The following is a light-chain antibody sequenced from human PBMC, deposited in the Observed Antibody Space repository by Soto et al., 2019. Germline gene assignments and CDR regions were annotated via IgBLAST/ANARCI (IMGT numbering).Light chain of an antibody. V-gene: IGLV2-11*01. Sequence: QAVLTQPRSVSGSPGQSVTISCTGTSSDVGNYNYVSWYQQHPGKAPKLIIYDVAKRPSGVPDRFSGSKSGDTASLTVSGLQPEDEADYYCCSYAGSYSWIFGGGTKLTVL. CDR1: SSDVGNYNY. J-gene: IGLJ2*01. CDR3: CSYAGSYSWI. CDR2: DVA.